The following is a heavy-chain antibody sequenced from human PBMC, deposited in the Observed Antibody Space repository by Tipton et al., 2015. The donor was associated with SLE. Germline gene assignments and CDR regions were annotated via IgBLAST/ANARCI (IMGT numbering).Heavy chain of an antibody. CDR3: ARGHSSSSVWFDP. Sequence: TLSLTCTVSGASVSTYYWSWIRQPPGKGLEWIGYLYYSGSINYNPSLKSRVTISIDTSNNHFSLHLTSVTAADTAVYYCARGHSSSSVWFDPWGQGTLVTVSS. CDR1: GASVSTYY. J-gene: IGHJ5*02. D-gene: IGHD6-6*01. V-gene: IGHV4-59*02. CDR2: LYYSGSI.